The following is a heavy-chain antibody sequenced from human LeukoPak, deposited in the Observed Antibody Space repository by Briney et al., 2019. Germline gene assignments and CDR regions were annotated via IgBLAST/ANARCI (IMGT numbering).Heavy chain of an antibody. Sequence: GGSLRLSCAASVFTFSSYAMSWVRQAPGKGLECVSAISGSGGSTYYADSVKGRFTISRDNSKNTLYLQMNSLRAEDTAVYYCAKDYSSSSLSRWFDPWGQGTLVTVSS. CDR2: ISGSGGST. CDR3: AKDYSSSSLSRWFDP. D-gene: IGHD6-6*01. CDR1: VFTFSSYA. J-gene: IGHJ5*02. V-gene: IGHV3-23*01.